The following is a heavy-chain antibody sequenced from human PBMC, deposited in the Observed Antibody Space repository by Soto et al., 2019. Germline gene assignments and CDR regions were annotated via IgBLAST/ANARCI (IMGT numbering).Heavy chain of an antibody. D-gene: IGHD3-22*01. CDR2: IKSDGSST. Sequence: EVQLVESGGGLVQPGGSLRLSCAASGFTFSSYWMHWVRQAPGKGLVWVSRIKSDGSSTSYADSVKGRFTISRDNAKNTLDLQMNSMRAEDTAVYYCAYDSSGYFYYYGMAVWGQGTTVTFSS. CDR3: AYDSSGYFYYYGMAV. J-gene: IGHJ6*01. CDR1: GFTFSSYW. V-gene: IGHV3-74*01.